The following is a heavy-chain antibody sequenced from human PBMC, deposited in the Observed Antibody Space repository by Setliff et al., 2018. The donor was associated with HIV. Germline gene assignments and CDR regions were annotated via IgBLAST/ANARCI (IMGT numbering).Heavy chain of an antibody. V-gene: IGHV3-7*01. CDR1: GFTFSSYG. CDR2: INQDGSEQ. CDR3: AKDRDCSGGSCYSEDFDY. J-gene: IGHJ4*02. D-gene: IGHD2-15*01. Sequence: GGSLRLSCAASGFTFSSYGMTWVRRAPGKGLEWVANINQDGSEQNFVDSVTGRFTISRDSSMNTLYLQMNSLRAEDTAVYYCAKDRDCSGGSCYSEDFDYWGQGTLVTVSS.